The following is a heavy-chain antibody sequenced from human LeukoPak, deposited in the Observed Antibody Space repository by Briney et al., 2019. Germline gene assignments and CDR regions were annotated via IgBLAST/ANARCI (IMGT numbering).Heavy chain of an antibody. D-gene: IGHD7-27*01. J-gene: IGHJ4*02. CDR1: GGSISSSNYY. CDR2: MYFSGST. CDR3: TSSQTGDYFDY. V-gene: IGHV4-39*01. Sequence: SETLSLTCTVSGGSISSSNYYWGWIRQPPGKVLEWIGSMYFSGSTYYKPSLKSRVTISVDTSKNQFSLKLNSVTAADTAVYYCTSSQTGDYFDYWGQGTLVTVSS.